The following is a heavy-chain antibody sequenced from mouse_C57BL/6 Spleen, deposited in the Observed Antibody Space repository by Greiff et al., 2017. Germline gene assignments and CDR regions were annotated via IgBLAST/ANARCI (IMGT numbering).Heavy chain of an antibody. Sequence: EVKLQESGGGLVKPGGSLKLSCAASGFTFSSYAMSWVRQTPEKRLEWVATISDGGSYTYYPDNVKGRFTISRDNAKNNLYLQMSHLKSEDTAMYYCARAYYGNLDYWGQGTTLTVSS. J-gene: IGHJ2*01. CDR3: ARAYYGNLDY. CDR1: GFTFSSYA. D-gene: IGHD2-10*01. CDR2: ISDGGSYT. V-gene: IGHV5-4*03.